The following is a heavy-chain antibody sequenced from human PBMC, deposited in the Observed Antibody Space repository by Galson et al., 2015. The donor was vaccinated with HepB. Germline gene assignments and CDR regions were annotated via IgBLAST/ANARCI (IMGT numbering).Heavy chain of an antibody. J-gene: IGHJ6*02. D-gene: IGHD3-22*01. CDR2: SDAGNGDT. V-gene: IGHV1-3*01. Sequence: SVKVSCKASGYNFIDYTIHWVRQAPGQRLEWMGLSDAGNGDTKFSQRFQGRVSITTDASSSTMYMELSSLRSEDTGVYYCARSLSGYHYYYFIDIWGQGTTVIVSS. CDR3: ARSLSGYHYYYFIDI. CDR1: GYNFIDYT.